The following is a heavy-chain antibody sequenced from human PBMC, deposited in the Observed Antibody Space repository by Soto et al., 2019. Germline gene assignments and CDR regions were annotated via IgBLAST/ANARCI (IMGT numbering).Heavy chain of an antibody. CDR3: ARWKSLEN. Sequence: QVQLVQSGAEVKKPGASVKVSCKASGYTFTSYDINWVRKATGQGLEWMGWINPNSGNTGYAQKFQGRVTMTRDTSITTAYMELSRLRSEDPAVYYCARWKSLENWGQGTLVTVSS. CDR1: GYTFTSYD. V-gene: IGHV1-8*01. CDR2: INPNSGNT. J-gene: IGHJ4*02. D-gene: IGHD1-1*01.